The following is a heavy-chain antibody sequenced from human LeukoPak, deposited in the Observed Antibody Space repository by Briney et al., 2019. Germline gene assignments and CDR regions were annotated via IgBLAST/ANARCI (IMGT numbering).Heavy chain of an antibody. J-gene: IGHJ6*02. V-gene: IGHV3-21*01. CDR3: ARGQYGMDV. CDR1: GFTFSSYS. Sequence: GGSLRLSCAAPGFTFSSYSMNWVRQAPGKGLEWVSSISDDSKYIYYADSVKGRFSISRDNAKRSLYLQMNSLRAEDTAVYYCARGQYGMDVWGQGTTVTVSS. CDR2: ISDDSKYI.